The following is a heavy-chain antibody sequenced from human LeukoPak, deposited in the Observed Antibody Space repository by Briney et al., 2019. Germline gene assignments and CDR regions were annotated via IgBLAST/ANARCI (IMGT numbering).Heavy chain of an antibody. J-gene: IGHJ6*03. CDR3: ARLLTNYYYMDV. Sequence: GGSLRLSCAASGFTFSSYSMNWVRQAPGKGLEWVSSMSGSIGYMDYADSVKGRFTISRDNAKNSLYLQMNSLRADDTAIYYCARLLTNYYYMDVWGKGTTVTVSS. V-gene: IGHV3-21*06. CDR1: GFTFSSYS. CDR2: MSGSIGYM.